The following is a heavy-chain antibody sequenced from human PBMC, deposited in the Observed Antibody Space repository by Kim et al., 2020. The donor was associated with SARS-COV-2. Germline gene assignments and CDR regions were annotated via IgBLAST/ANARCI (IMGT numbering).Heavy chain of an antibody. CDR3: AGREWLAYSYYFGLDV. D-gene: IGHD3-3*01. V-gene: IGHV4-39*01. CDR2: IYYSGST. J-gene: IGHJ6*02. Sequence: SETLSLTCTVSGGSISSSTYYWGWIRQPPGKGLEGIGSIYYSGSTYYNPSLKSRVTMSVDTSKNQFSLKLSSVTAADTAVYYCAGREWLAYSYYFGLDVWGQGTTVTLSS. CDR1: GGSISSSTYY.